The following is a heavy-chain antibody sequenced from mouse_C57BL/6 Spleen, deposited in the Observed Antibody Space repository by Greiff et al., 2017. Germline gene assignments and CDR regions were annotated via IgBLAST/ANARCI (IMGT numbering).Heavy chain of an antibody. CDR3: ARYGNYDAMDY. CDR1: GISITTGNYR. CDR2: IYYSGTI. D-gene: IGHD2-1*01. Sequence: EVKVEESGPGLVKPSQTVFLTCTVTGISITTGNYRWSWIRQFPGNKLEWIGYIYYSGTITYNPSLTSRTTITRDTPKNQFFLEMNSLTAEDTATYYCARYGNYDAMDYWGQGTSVTVSS. V-gene: IGHV3-5*01. J-gene: IGHJ4*01.